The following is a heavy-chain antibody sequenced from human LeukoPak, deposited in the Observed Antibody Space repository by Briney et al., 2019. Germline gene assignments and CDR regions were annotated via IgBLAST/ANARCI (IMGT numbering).Heavy chain of an antibody. CDR1: GYTFTGYY. CDR3: ARDNSGGSTWWFDP. D-gene: IGHD2-15*01. V-gene: IGHV1-46*01. J-gene: IGHJ5*02. CDR2: ISPSGSYT. Sequence: GASVKVSCKASGYTFTGYYMHWVRQAPGQGLEWMGIISPSGSYTSYAQKFQGRVTMTRDTSTSTVYMELSSLRSEDTAVYYCARDNSGGSTWWFDPWGQGTLVTVSS.